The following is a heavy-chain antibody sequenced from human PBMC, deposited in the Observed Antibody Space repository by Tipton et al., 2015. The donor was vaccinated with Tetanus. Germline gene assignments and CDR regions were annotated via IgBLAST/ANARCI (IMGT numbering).Heavy chain of an antibody. CDR2: VYYIGST. V-gene: IGHV4-30-2*03. J-gene: IGHJ4*02. Sequence: TLSLTCTVSGGSINSGGYFWNWIRQYPGKGLEWLATVYYIGSTYYNPSLKSRLSISVAPSRNLFSLRLTSLTAADTAIYYCARLREIVRRSGWAFDYWGQGILVTVAS. D-gene: IGHD5-12*01. CDR1: GGSINSGGYF. CDR3: ARLREIVRRSGWAFDY.